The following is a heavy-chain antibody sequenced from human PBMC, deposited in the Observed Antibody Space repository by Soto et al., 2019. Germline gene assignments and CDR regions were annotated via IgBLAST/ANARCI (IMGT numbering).Heavy chain of an antibody. D-gene: IGHD2-15*01. CDR3: ARYCSGGSCYSDRAMDV. Sequence: GESLKISCKGSGYSFTSYWIGWVRQMPGKGLEWMGMIYPGDSDTRYSPSLQGQVTFSVDKSISTAYLQWSSLEASDSAMIFCARYCSGGSCYSDRAMDVWGQGTTVTVSS. CDR1: GYSFTSYW. J-gene: IGHJ6*02. CDR2: IYPGDSDT. V-gene: IGHV5-51*01.